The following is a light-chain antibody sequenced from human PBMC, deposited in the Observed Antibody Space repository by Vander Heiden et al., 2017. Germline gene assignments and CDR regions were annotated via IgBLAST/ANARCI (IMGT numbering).Light chain of an antibody. CDR3: KQTQNAPWT. Sequence: DIQSSQSPSSPSASVGHRVTITCLVSLGISSYLNWYRQKPGKVPKLLIYSASNLESGVPYRFSGSGSGTDFTLTISRLQPEDVATYYGKQTQNAPWTFGQGTKVEIK. J-gene: IGKJ1*01. V-gene: IGKV1-27*01. CDR1: LGISSY. CDR2: SAS.